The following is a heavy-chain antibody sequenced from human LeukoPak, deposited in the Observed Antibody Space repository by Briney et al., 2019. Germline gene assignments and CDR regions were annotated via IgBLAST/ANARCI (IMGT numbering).Heavy chain of an antibody. CDR2: ISSSSSYI. CDR1: GFTFSSYS. D-gene: IGHD5-12*01. V-gene: IGHV3-21*01. J-gene: IGHJ4*02. CDR3: ARAEGYRAASDY. Sequence: GGSLRLSCAASGFTFSSYSMNWVRQAPGKGLEWVSSISSSSSYIYYADSVKGRFTISRDNAKNSLYLQMNSLRAEDTAVYYCARAEGYRAASDYWGQGTLVTVSS.